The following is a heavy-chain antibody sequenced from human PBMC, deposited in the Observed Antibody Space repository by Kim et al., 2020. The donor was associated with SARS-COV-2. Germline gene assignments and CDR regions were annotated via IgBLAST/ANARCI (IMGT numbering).Heavy chain of an antibody. D-gene: IGHD3-10*01. CDR1: GGSISSYY. CDR3: ARVYGSGTRYYYGMDV. CDR2: IYYSGST. V-gene: IGHV4-59*13. Sequence: SETLSLTCTVSGGSISSYYWSWIRQPPGKGLEWIGYIYYSGSTNYNPSLKSRVTISVDTSKNQFSLKLSSVTAADTAVYYCARVYGSGTRYYYGMDVWGQGTTVTVSS. J-gene: IGHJ6*02.